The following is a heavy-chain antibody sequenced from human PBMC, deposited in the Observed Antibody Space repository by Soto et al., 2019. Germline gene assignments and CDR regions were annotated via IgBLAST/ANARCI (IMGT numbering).Heavy chain of an antibody. CDR2: INNDGSRA. CDR3: VNGGWLGD. Sequence: EVQLVESGGGLVQPGESLRLSCVASGFTFRNNWMHWARQAPGKGLVWVAHINNDGSRAIYADSVKGRFTISSDNAKNTLFLLMDSLRVEDTAVYYCVNGGWLGDWGQGTLVTVSS. J-gene: IGHJ4*02. D-gene: IGHD3-10*01. V-gene: IGHV3-74*01. CDR1: GFTFRNNW.